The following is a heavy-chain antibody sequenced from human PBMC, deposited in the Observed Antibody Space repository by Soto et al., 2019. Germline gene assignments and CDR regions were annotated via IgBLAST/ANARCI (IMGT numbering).Heavy chain of an antibody. CDR1: GGSISSGGYY. CDR2: IYYSGST. J-gene: IGHJ6*02. Sequence: QVQLQESGPGLVKPSQTLSLTCTVSGGSISSGGYYWSWIRQHPGKGLEWIGYIYYSGSTYYNPSLKSRVTISLDTSKNPFSMKLSSVTAADTAVYYCARARTTFSFYGMDVWGQGTTVTVSS. D-gene: IGHD4-17*01. CDR3: ARARTTFSFYGMDV. V-gene: IGHV4-31*03.